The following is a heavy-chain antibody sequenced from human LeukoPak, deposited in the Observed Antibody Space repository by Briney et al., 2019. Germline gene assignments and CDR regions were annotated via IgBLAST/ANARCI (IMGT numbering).Heavy chain of an antibody. D-gene: IGHD1-26*01. J-gene: IGHJ4*02. CDR3: ARVAGGATNY. CDR1: GFTFSSYA. V-gene: IGHV3-23*01. CDR2: ISGSASST. Sequence: GGSLRLSCAASGFTFSSYAMNWVRQAPGKGLEWVSAISGSASSTYYADSVKGRFTISRDNSKNTLYLQMNSLRAEDTAVYYCARVAGGATNYWGQGTLVTVSS.